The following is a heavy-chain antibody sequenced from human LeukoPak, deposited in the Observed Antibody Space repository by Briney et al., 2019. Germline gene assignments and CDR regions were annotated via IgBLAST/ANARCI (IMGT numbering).Heavy chain of an antibody. CDR1: GFAFSRSG. CDR3: ARDPRDTMVRGVILLLPLNWFDP. V-gene: IGHV3-33*01. CDR2: VWYDGSNK. D-gene: IGHD3-10*01. Sequence: GGSLRLSCAASGFAFSRSGMHWVRQAPGKGLEWVAVVWYDGSNKHYADSVKGRFTISRDNSNNTLYLQMNSLRAEDTAVYYCARDPRDTMVRGVILLLPLNWFDPWGQGTLVTVSS. J-gene: IGHJ5*02.